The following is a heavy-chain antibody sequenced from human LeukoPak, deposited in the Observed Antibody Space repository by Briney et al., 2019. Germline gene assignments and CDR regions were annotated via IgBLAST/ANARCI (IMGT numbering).Heavy chain of an antibody. Sequence: ASVKVSCKASGYTFTGYYMHWVRQAPGQGLEWMGWINPNSGGTNYAQKFQGRVTMSRDTSISTAYMELSRLRSDDTAVYYCARDYGDYLSNWFDPWGQGTLVTVSS. V-gene: IGHV1-2*02. J-gene: IGHJ5*02. CDR3: ARDYGDYLSNWFDP. CDR1: GYTFTGYY. CDR2: INPNSGGT. D-gene: IGHD4-17*01.